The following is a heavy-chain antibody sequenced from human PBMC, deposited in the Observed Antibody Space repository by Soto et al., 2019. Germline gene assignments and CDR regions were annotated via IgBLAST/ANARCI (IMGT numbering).Heavy chain of an antibody. D-gene: IGHD1-26*01. J-gene: IGHJ4*02. V-gene: IGHV1-2*02. CDR1: GYTFTGHY. CDR2: IGPETGAT. CDR3: GRGRSGQIVVFY. Sequence: ASVKVSCKASGYTFTGHYIHWVRQAPEQGPEWMGEIGPETGATRYAQKFQGRVTMTRDMSITTVYMELNNLSPDDTAVYYCGRGRSGQIVVFYWGQGTTVTVSS.